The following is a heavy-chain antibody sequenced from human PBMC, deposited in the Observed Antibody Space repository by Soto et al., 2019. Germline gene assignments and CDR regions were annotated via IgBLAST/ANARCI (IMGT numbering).Heavy chain of an antibody. CDR1: GYTLTELS. V-gene: IGHV1-24*01. CDR3: ATGKTTGYSSGWDYYYYYGMDV. CDR2: FDPEDGET. D-gene: IGHD6-19*01. Sequence: GASVKVSCKVSGYTLTELSMHWVRQAPGKGLEWMGGFDPEDGETIYAQKFQGRVTMTEDTSTDTAYMELSSLRSEDTAVYYCATGKTTGYSSGWDYYYYYGMDVWGQGTTVTVSS. J-gene: IGHJ6*02.